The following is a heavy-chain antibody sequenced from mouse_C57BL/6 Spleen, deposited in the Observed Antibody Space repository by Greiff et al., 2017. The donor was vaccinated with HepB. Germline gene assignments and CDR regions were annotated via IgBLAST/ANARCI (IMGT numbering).Heavy chain of an antibody. Sequence: EVKLVESGPGMVKPSQSLSLTCTVTGYSITSGYDWHWIRHFPGNKLEWMGYISYSGSTNYNPSLKSRISITHDTSKNHFFLKLNSVTTEDTATYYCASRNYSNYYWYFDVWGTGTTVTVSS. V-gene: IGHV3-1*01. CDR2: ISYSGST. CDR1: GYSITSGYD. J-gene: IGHJ1*03. D-gene: IGHD2-5*01. CDR3: ASRNYSNYYWYFDV.